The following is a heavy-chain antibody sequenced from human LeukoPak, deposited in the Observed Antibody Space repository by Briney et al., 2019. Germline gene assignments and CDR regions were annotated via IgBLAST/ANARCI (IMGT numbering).Heavy chain of an antibody. CDR2: IYYSGST. J-gene: IGHJ4*02. Sequence: SETLSLTCTVSGGSISSYYWSWIRQPPGKGLEWIGYIYYSGSTNYNPSLKSRVTISVDTSKNQFSLKLSSVTAADTAVYYCARARGTAFEYWGQGTLVTVSS. CDR3: ARARGTAFEY. D-gene: IGHD3-16*01. V-gene: IGHV4-59*01. CDR1: GGSISSYY.